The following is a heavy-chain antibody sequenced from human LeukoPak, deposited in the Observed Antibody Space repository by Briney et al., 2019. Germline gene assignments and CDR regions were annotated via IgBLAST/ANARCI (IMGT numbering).Heavy chain of an antibody. CDR1: GFTFSSYW. V-gene: IGHV3-7*01. D-gene: IGHD3-16*02. J-gene: IGHJ4*02. CDR2: IKQDGSEK. Sequence: PGGSLRLSCAASGFTFSSYWMSWVRQAPGKGLEWVANIKQDGSEKYYVNSVKGRFTISRDNAKNSLYLQMNSLRAEDTAVYYCARESTPYYDYVWGSYHYFDYWGQGTLVTVSA. CDR3: ARESTPYYDYVWGSYHYFDY.